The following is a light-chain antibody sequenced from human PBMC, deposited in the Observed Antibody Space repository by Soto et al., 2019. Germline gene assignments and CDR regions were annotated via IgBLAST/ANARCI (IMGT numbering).Light chain of an antibody. CDR1: QSVISNY. CDR2: GVS. Sequence: EIVLTQSPCTLSFSPLERSTLSCRASQSVISNYLAWYQQKPGLAPRLLIYGVSIRATGIPDRFSGSGSGTDFTLTISRLEPEDFAVYYCLQYGRSPKTFGQGTKVDIK. V-gene: IGKV3-20*01. J-gene: IGKJ1*01. CDR3: LQYGRSPKT.